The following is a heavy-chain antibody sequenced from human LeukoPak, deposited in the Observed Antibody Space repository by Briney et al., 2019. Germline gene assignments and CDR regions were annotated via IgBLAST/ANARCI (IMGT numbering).Heavy chain of an antibody. CDR2: ISGSGGST. J-gene: IGHJ4*02. CDR1: GFTFSSYG. D-gene: IGHD3-10*01. Sequence: GGSLRLSCAASGFTFSSYGMSWVRQAPGKGLEWVSAISGSGGSTYYADSVKGRFTISRDDSKNTLYLQMNSLRAEDTALYYCAKGQNYYGSGSYYSPFDYWGQGTLVTVSS. V-gene: IGHV3-23*01. CDR3: AKGQNYYGSGSYYSPFDY.